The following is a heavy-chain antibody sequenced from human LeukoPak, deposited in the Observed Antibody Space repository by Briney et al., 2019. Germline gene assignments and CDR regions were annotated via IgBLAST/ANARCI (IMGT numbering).Heavy chain of an antibody. D-gene: IGHD6-13*01. CDR1: GFTFGDYA. V-gene: IGHV3-49*03. CDR3: TRVSVTWDSSRCFDY. J-gene: IGHJ4*02. CDR2: IRSKAYGGTT. Sequence: GGSLRLSCTASGFTFGDYAMSWFRQAPGKGLEWVGFIRSKAYGGTTEYAASVKGRFTISRDDSKSIAYRQMNSLKTEDTAVYYCTRVSVTWDSSRCFDYWGQGTLVTVSS.